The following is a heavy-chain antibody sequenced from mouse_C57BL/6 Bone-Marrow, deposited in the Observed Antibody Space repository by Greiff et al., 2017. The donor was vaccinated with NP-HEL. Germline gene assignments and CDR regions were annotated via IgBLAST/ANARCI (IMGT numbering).Heavy chain of an antibody. CDR3: ARSGLRGY. V-gene: IGHV1-26*01. CDR1: GYTFTDYY. CDR2: INPNNGGT. D-gene: IGHD3-1*01. J-gene: IGHJ2*01. Sequence: VQLQQSGPELVKPGASVKISCKASGYTFTDYYMNWVKQSHGKSLEWIGDINPNNGGTSYNQKFKGKATLTVDKSSSTAYMELRSLTSEDSAVYYCARSGLRGYWGKGTTLTVSS.